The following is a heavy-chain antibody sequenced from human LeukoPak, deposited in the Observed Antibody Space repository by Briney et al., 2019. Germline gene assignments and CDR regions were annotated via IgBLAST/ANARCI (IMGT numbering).Heavy chain of an antibody. J-gene: IGHJ3*02. D-gene: IGHD6-13*01. CDR2: INPNSGGT. Sequence: GASVKVSCKASGYTFTGYYMHWARQAPGQGLEWMGWINPNSGGTNYAQKFQGRVTMTRDTSISTAYMELSRLRSDDTAVYYCARDLAPYSSSWYDAWCAFDIWGQGTMVTVSS. CDR3: ARDLAPYSSSWYDAWCAFDI. V-gene: IGHV1-2*02. CDR1: GYTFTGYY.